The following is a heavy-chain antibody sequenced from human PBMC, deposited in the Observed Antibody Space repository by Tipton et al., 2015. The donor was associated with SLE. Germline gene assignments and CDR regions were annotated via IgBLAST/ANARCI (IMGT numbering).Heavy chain of an antibody. D-gene: IGHD4/OR15-4a*01. J-gene: IGHJ5*02. CDR3: ARGGYSAGPFDP. V-gene: IGHV4-4*07. CDR1: GDSITNFY. CDR2: IDTSGAT. Sequence: TLSLTCTVSGDSITNFYWRWIRQPAGKGLEWIGRIDTSGATIYNPSLKSRVTMSKDTSKNQFSLKLSSVTAADSALYFCARGGYSAGPFDPWGQGILVTVSS.